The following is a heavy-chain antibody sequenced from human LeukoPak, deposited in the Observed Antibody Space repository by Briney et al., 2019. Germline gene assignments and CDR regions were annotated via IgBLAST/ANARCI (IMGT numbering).Heavy chain of an antibody. Sequence: PSETLSLTCTVSGGSISSYYWSWIRQPPGKGLEWIGYIYTSGGTNYNPSLKSRVTISVDTSKNQFSLKLSSVTAADTAVYYCARLHDSSGYYQGKYYFDYWGQGTLVTVSS. V-gene: IGHV4-4*09. CDR1: GGSISSYY. CDR3: ARLHDSSGYYQGKYYFDY. J-gene: IGHJ4*02. CDR2: IYTSGGT. D-gene: IGHD3-22*01.